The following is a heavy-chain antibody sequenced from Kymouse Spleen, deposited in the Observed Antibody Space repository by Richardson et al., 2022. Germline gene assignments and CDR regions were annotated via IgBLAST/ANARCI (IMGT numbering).Heavy chain of an antibody. CDR1: GGSISSSSYY. V-gene: IGHV4-39*01. CDR3: ARQTGIGAFDI. J-gene: IGHJ3*02. D-gene: IGHD3-10*01. Sequence: QLQLQESGPGLVKPSETLSLTCTVSGGSISSSSYYWGWIRQPPGKGLEWIGSIYYSGSTYYNPSLKSRVTISVDTSKNQFSLKLSSVTAADTAVYYCARQTGIGAFDIWGQGTMVTVSS. CDR2: IYYSGST.